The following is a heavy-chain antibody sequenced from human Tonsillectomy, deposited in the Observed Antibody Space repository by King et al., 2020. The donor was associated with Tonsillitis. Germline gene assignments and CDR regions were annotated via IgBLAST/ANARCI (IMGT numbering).Heavy chain of an antibody. CDR3: ARPPRIFLEWFYGMDV. Sequence: QLVQSVGGVVQPGRSLRLSCAASGFTFSNYATHWVRQAPGKGLEWGAVISFDGSNKYYADSVKGRFTISRDNSNNTLYLQMNSLRAEDTAVYYCARPPRIFLEWFYGMDVWGQGTTVTVSS. CDR2: ISFDGSNK. D-gene: IGHD3-3*01. CDR1: GFTFSNYA. J-gene: IGHJ6*02. V-gene: IGHV3-30-3*01.